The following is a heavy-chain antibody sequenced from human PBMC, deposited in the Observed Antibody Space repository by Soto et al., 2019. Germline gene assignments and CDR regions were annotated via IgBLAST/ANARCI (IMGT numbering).Heavy chain of an antibody. CDR1: GYSFTTND. CDR3: ARGPAGCSGGSCYLF. D-gene: IGHD2-15*01. Sequence: ASVKVSCKASGYSFTTNDINWVRQAPGQGLEWMGWMNPNSGKTGYAQKFQGRVTMTRDISINTAYMELSSLRSEDTALYYCARGPAGCSGGSCYLFWGQGTLVTVSS. J-gene: IGHJ4*02. V-gene: IGHV1-8*01. CDR2: MNPNSGKT.